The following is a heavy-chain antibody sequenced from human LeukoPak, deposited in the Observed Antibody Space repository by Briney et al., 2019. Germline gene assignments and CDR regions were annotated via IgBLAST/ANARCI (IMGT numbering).Heavy chain of an antibody. V-gene: IGHV1-8*01. D-gene: IGHD3-22*01. Sequence: GASVKVSYKASGYTFTSYDIHWVRQATGQGLEWMGWMNPNSGNTGYAQKFQGRVTMTRNTAISTAYMQLSSLRSEDTAVYYCARNNRYYYDSSGFYYDWFDPWGQGTLVTVSS. J-gene: IGHJ5*02. CDR1: GYTFTSYD. CDR2: MNPNSGNT. CDR3: ARNNRYYYDSSGFYYDWFDP.